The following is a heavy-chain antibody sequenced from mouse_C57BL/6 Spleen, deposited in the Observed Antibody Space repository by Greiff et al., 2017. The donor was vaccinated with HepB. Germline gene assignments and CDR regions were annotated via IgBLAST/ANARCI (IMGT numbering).Heavy chain of an antibody. D-gene: IGHD2-4*01. CDR2: IDPSDSYT. J-gene: IGHJ2*01. CDR3: ARSRGAIYYDYFDY. CDR1: GYTFTSYW. Sequence: QVQLQQPGAELVKPGASVKLSCKASGYTFTSYWMQWVKQRPGQGLEWIGEIDPSDSYTNYNQKFKGKATLTVDTSSSTAYMQRSSLTSEDSAVYYCARSRGAIYYDYFDYWGQGTTLTVSS. V-gene: IGHV1-50*01.